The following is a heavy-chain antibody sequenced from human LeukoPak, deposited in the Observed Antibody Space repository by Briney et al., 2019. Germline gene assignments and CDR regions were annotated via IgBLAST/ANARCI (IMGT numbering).Heavy chain of an antibody. D-gene: IGHD6-25*01. CDR1: GGAISTYY. Sequence: SETLSLTCTVSGGAISTYYWSWIRQPPEKGLEWIGNVYKSGNTNYNPSLKSRVTISLDTSKNQFSLNLSSVTAADTAMYYCATMYSNVYTFDYWGQGTLVTVSS. CDR3: ATMYSNVYTFDY. J-gene: IGHJ4*02. CDR2: VYKSGNT. V-gene: IGHV4-59*12.